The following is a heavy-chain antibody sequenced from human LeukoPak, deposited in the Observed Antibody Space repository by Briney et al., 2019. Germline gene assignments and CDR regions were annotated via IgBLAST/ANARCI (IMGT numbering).Heavy chain of an antibody. CDR3: SRSRSSNTWTPGY. CDR1: VASLRNYY. D-gene: IGHD6-13*01. Sequence: SETLSLTCTVSVASLRNYYWSWIRQPPGKGLECIGYVSFSGRTNHNPAPKRRVTISLDTTNNQFSLNLSAVTAADTAVYFCSRSRSSNTWTPGYWGQGTLVTVSS. CDR2: VSFSGRT. V-gene: IGHV4-59*08. J-gene: IGHJ4*02.